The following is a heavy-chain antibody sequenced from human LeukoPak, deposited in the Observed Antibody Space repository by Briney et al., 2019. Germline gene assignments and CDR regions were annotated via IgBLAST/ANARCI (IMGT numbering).Heavy chain of an antibody. CDR2: INHSGST. D-gene: IGHD5-24*01. J-gene: IGHJ4*02. CDR1: GGSFSGYY. Sequence: KSSETLSLTCAVYGGSFSGYYWSWIRQPPGKGLEWIGEINHSGSTNYNPSLKSRVTISVDTSKNQFSLKLSSVTAADTAVYYCARESGRDGYNSDFDYWGQGTLVTVSS. CDR3: ARESGRDGYNSDFDY. V-gene: IGHV4-34*01.